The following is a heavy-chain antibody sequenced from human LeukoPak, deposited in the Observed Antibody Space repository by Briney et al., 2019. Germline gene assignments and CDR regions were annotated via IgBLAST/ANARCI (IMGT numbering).Heavy chain of an antibody. J-gene: IGHJ6*02. V-gene: IGHV1-18*01. Sequence: ASVKVSCKASGYTFTSYGITWVRQAPGQGLEWMGWISAYNGNTNYAQKLQGRVTMTTDTSTSTAYMELRSLRSDDTAVYYCVRVDSSGLYGMDVWGQGTTVTVSS. D-gene: IGHD6-19*01. CDR3: VRVDSSGLYGMDV. CDR2: ISAYNGNT. CDR1: GYTFTSYG.